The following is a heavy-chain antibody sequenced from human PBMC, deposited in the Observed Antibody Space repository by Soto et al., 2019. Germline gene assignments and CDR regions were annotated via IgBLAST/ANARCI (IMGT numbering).Heavy chain of an antibody. V-gene: IGHV4-39*01. D-gene: IGHD3-10*01. Sequence: SETLSLTCTVSGGSISSSSYYWGWIRQPPGKGLEWIGSFYYSGSTYYNPSLKSRVTISVDTSKNQFSLKLSSVTAADTAVYYCARATEGGMTVRGVNASLNSYYYYYMDVWGKGTTVTVSS. J-gene: IGHJ6*03. CDR3: ARATEGGMTVRGVNASLNSYYYYYMDV. CDR1: GGSISSSSYY. CDR2: FYYSGST.